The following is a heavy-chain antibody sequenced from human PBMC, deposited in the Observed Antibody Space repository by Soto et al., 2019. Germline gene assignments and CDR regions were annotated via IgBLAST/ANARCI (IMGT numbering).Heavy chain of an antibody. D-gene: IGHD3-9*01. Sequence: QVQLVQSGAEVMKPGASVKVSCKSAGYTFTSYAMHWVRQATGQRLERMGLLNAANGNPKYSQKVQVRVIITRDTYASKAYMELSSLRSEDTAVYYCARDGRYFDWLPTYYFDYWGQGTLVTVSS. CDR3: ARDGRYFDWLPTYYFDY. V-gene: IGHV1-3*01. CDR1: GYTFTSYA. CDR2: LNAANGNP. J-gene: IGHJ4*02.